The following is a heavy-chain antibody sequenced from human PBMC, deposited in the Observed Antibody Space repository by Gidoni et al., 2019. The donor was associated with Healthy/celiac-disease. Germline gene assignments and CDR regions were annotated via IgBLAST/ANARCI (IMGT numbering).Heavy chain of an antibody. Sequence: QLQLQESGPGLVKPSETLSLTCTVSVGSLSTRSYSWGWIRQPPGKGLQWSGSIYYRGCTDSNPSLKSRVTISVDTAKNHFSLKLSSVTAADMAVYYCARQTGEYYYDSSGPANWFDPWGQGTLVTVSS. J-gene: IGHJ5*02. CDR3: ARQTGEYYYDSSGPANWFDP. V-gene: IGHV4-39*01. D-gene: IGHD3-22*01. CDR2: IYYRGCT. CDR1: VGSLSTRSYS.